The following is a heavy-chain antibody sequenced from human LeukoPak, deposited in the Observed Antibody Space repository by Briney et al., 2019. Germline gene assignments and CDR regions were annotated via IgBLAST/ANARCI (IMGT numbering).Heavy chain of an antibody. CDR3: ARVRSGYSHENYFDY. J-gene: IGHJ4*02. D-gene: IGHD5-18*01. CDR2: ISTGGSTM. Sequence: GGSLRLSCAVSGFTFSSYEMNWVRQAPGKGLEWVSYISTGGSTMYYADSVRGRFTISRDNAKDSLYLQMNSLRAEDTAVYYCARVRSGYSHENYFDYWGQGTLVTVSS. CDR1: GFTFSSYE. V-gene: IGHV3-48*03.